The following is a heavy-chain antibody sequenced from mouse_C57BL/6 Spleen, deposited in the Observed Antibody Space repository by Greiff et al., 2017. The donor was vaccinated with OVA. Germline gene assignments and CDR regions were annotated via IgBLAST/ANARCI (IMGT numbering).Heavy chain of an antibody. D-gene: IGHD2-3*01. V-gene: IGHV5-9*01. CDR1: GFTFSSYT. CDR3: ARHHYDCYYFGKCYAMDY. CDR2: ISGGGGNT. Sequence: EVKLVESGGGLVKPGGSLKLSCAASGFTFSSYTMSWVRQTPEKRLEWVATISGGGGNTYYPDSVKGRITISRDNAKNTLYMQMRSLRSEDTALYYWARHHYDCYYFGKCYAMDYWGQGTSVTVSS. J-gene: IGHJ4*01.